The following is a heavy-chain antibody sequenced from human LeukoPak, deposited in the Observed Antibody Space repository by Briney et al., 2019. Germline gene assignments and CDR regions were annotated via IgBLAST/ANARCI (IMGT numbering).Heavy chain of an antibody. CDR1: GFTFSSYA. D-gene: IGHD6-19*01. J-gene: IGHJ4*02. Sequence: GSLRLSCAASGFTFSSYAMHWVRQAPGKGLEWVAVISYDGSNKYYADSVKGRFTISRDNSKNTLYLQMNSLRAEDTAVYYCAKAVAGPRIDYWGQGTLVTVSS. V-gene: IGHV3-30*04. CDR2: ISYDGSNK. CDR3: AKAVAGPRIDY.